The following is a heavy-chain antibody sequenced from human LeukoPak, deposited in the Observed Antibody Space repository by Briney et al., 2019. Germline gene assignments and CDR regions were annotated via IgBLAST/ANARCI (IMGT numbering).Heavy chain of an antibody. V-gene: IGHV4-38-2*02. CDR1: GYSISSGYY. CDR3: ARVPGAYYDRLTGYGSGWFDP. J-gene: IGHJ5*02. CDR2: VYHSGST. Sequence: PSETLSLICTVSGYSISSGYYWGWVRQPPGKGLEWIGTVYHSGSTYYNPSLRSRVTISVETSKNQFSLKVRSMTAADTAVYYCARVPGAYYDRLTGYGSGWFDPWGQGTLVTVSS. D-gene: IGHD3-9*01.